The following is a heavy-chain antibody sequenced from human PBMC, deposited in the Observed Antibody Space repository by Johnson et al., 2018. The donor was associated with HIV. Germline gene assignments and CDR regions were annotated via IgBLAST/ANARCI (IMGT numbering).Heavy chain of an antibody. V-gene: IGHV3-33*06. CDR2: IWYDGSNK. J-gene: IGHJ3*02. CDR3: AKWGSMRATSAFDI. Sequence: QMQLVESGGGVVQPGRSLILSCVASGFTFSTYGMHWVRQAPGKGLEWVAVIWYDGSNKYYADSVKGRLTISRDNSKNTLYLQMNSLRAEDKAVYYCAKWGSMRATSAFDIWGQGTMVTVSS. CDR1: GFTFSTYG. D-gene: IGHD1-26*01.